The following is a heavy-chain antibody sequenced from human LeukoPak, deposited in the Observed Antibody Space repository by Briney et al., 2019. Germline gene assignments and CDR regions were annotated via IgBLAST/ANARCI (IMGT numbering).Heavy chain of an antibody. D-gene: IGHD1-14*01. J-gene: IGHJ6*02. Sequence: ASVKVSCKATGYSFASYDINWVRQATGQGLEWMGWMNPNSGSTGYAQRFQGRVIMTRNNSINTAYMELSSLRSDDTAVYYCARRGPAYYFGLDVWGQGTTVTVSS. CDR2: MNPNSGST. CDR1: GYSFASYD. V-gene: IGHV1-8*01. CDR3: ARRGPAYYFGLDV.